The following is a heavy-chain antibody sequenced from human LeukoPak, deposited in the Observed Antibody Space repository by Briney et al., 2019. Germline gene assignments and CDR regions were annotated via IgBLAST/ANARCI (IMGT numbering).Heavy chain of an antibody. CDR1: GYTFNTYW. Sequence: GESLKISCKPSGYTFNTYWIGWMRQLPGKGLEYMGIIYPGDSETRYNPSFQGQVTISVDKSTSTAYLQWSSLKASDTAMYYCARRGGSLHYFDYWGQGTLVTVSS. CDR3: ARRGGSLHYFDY. J-gene: IGHJ4*02. D-gene: IGHD5-12*01. CDR2: IYPGDSET. V-gene: IGHV5-51*01.